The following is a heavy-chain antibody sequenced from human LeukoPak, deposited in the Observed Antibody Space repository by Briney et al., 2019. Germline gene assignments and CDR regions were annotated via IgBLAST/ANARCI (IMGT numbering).Heavy chain of an antibody. D-gene: IGHD1-26*01. CDR3: ARAGSQTAYSFDY. CDR1: GYTFTSHG. J-gene: IGHJ4*02. Sequence: ASVKVSCKASGYTFTSHGLSWARQAPGQGLEWMGWISIYSGNTNYAQKFQDRISMTTDTSTNTAYMELRSLKSDDAAVYYCARAGSQTAYSFDYWGQGTLVTVSS. V-gene: IGHV1-18*01. CDR2: ISIYSGNT.